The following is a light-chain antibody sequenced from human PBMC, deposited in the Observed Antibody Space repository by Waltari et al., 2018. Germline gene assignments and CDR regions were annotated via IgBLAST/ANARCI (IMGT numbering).Light chain of an antibody. V-gene: IGKV3-11*01. Sequence: EIVLTQSPATLYLSPGERATLSCRASETVFNYVAWYQQRPGQAPRLLIYDASNRATGIPARFSGSGSGTDFALIISSLEPEDSALYYCQQRLTWPLTFGGGTKVEIK. CDR1: ETVFNY. CDR2: DAS. J-gene: IGKJ4*01. CDR3: QQRLTWPLT.